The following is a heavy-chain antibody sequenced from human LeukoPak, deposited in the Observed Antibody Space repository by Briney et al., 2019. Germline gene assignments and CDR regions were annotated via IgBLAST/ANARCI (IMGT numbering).Heavy chain of an antibody. Sequence: GESLKISCKGSGYSFTSYWIGWVRQMPGKGLEWMGIIYPGDSDTRYSPSFQGQVTISADKSISTAYLQWSSLKASDTAMYYCARLAFYGDYVWAFDIWGQGTMVTVSS. CDR2: IYPGDSDT. D-gene: IGHD4-17*01. CDR3: ARLAFYGDYVWAFDI. V-gene: IGHV5-51*01. J-gene: IGHJ3*02. CDR1: GYSFTSYW.